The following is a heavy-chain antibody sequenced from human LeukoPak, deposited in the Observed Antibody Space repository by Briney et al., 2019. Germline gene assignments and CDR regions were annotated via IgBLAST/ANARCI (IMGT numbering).Heavy chain of an antibody. CDR2: FHYTGST. CDR3: VRGRRDKDFWSGHYFDF. J-gene: IGHJ4*02. CDR1: GVSVTSDY. Sequence: SETLSLTCTVSGVSVTSDYFNWIRQLPEKGLEWIASFHYTGSTDYNPSLKTRVTVSIDTPKNQFSPRLTSVTAADTAVYYCVRGRRDKDFWSGHYFDFWGQGALVTVSS. V-gene: IGHV4-59*02. D-gene: IGHD3-3*01.